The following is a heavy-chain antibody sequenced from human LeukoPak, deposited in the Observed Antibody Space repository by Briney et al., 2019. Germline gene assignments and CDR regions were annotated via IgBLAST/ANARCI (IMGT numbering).Heavy chain of an antibody. J-gene: IGHJ6*02. CDR2: IRYDGSNK. CDR3: AKDIQVGIAQGDYYYGMHV. D-gene: IGHD6-13*01. CDR1: GFTFSSYG. Sequence: TGGSLRLSCEASGFTFSSYGMRWVRQAPSKGLEWVAFIRYDGSNKYYADSVKGRFTISRDNSKNSLYLQMNSLRAEDTALYYCAKDIQVGIAQGDYYYGMHVWGQGTTVTVSS. V-gene: IGHV3-30*02.